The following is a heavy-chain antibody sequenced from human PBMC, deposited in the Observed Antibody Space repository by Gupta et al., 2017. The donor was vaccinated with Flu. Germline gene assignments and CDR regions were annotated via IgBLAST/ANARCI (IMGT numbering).Heavy chain of an antibody. J-gene: IGHJ4*02. CDR2: MHPDNGGT. V-gene: IGHV1-2*02. Sequence: TGCDGHWRRQAPGQGFEGMGWMHPDNGGTKYAQQFQGRVTMTRDTAVGTSYMELTALRSNDTAIYYCARVVSPAAHFDYWGQGTLVTVSS. CDR1: TGCD. D-gene: IGHD6-25*01. CDR3: ARVVSPAAHFDY.